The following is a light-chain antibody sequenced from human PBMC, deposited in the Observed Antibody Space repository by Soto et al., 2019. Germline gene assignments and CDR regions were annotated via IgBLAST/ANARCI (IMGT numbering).Light chain of an antibody. J-gene: IGKJ5*01. CDR2: GAS. V-gene: IGKV3-20*01. CDR1: QSVSNSY. CDR3: QQYGSSPRT. Sequence: EIVLTQSPGTLSLSPGERATLSCRASQSVSNSYLAWYQQKPGQAPRLLIYGASSRATGIPDRFSGSGSGTDFTLTISRLEPEDFAVYYCQQYGSSPRTFSQGTRLEIK.